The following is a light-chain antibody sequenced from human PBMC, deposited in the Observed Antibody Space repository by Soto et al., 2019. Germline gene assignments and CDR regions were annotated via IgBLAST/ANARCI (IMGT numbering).Light chain of an antibody. Sequence: QSALTQPPSASGSLGQSVTISCTVTSSDVGGYNYVSWHQQHPGKAPKLMIYEVTKRPSGVPDRFSGSKSGNTASLTVSGLQAEDEADYYCSSFAGGGNPVLFGGGTQLTVL. CDR1: SSDVGGYNY. V-gene: IGLV2-8*01. J-gene: IGLJ2*01. CDR3: SSFAGGGNPVL. CDR2: EVT.